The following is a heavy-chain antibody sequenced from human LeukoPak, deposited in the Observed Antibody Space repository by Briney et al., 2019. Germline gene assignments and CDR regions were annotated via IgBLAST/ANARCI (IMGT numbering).Heavy chain of an antibody. V-gene: IGHV1-2*02. CDR1: GYTFSGFY. CDR2: INPNSGAT. J-gene: IGHJ4*02. CDR3: AKDSHWILFDD. Sequence: ASVKVSCKASGYTFSGFYIHWVRQAPGQGLEWMGWINPNSGATNYAQKLQGRVTITRDTSIDTAYMQLSRLRSDDTAVYYCAKDSHWILFDDWGQGTLVTVSS. D-gene: IGHD2-2*03.